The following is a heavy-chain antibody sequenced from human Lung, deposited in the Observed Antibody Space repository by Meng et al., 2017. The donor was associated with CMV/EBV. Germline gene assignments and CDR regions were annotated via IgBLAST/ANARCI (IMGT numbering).Heavy chain of an antibody. CDR2: SDWDDDK. Sequence: SGXXLVXPTQTLTLTCTFSGFSLSTSGMRVSWIRQPPGKALEWLARSDWDDDKFYSTSLKTRLTISKDTSKNQVVLTMTNMDPVDTAAYYCARIGGTPAVWXQGTTVTVSS. J-gene: IGHJ6*02. V-gene: IGHV2-70D*14. CDR1: GFSLSTSGMR. D-gene: IGHD3-16*01. CDR3: ARIGGTPAV.